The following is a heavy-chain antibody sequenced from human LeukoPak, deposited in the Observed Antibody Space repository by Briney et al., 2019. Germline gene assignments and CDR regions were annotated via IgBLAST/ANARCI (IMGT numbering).Heavy chain of an antibody. D-gene: IGHD4-17*01. CDR1: GFIFSNYW. CDR3: ARGPYYGDDEYFDY. J-gene: IGHJ4*02. Sequence: PGGSLSLPCAASGFIFSNYWMHWVRQAPGKGLVWVSRINIDESSTTYADSVKGRFTISRDNAKNTLYLQMNSLRAEDTALYYCARGPYYGDDEYFDYWGQGTLPTVSS. V-gene: IGHV3-74*01. CDR2: INIDESST.